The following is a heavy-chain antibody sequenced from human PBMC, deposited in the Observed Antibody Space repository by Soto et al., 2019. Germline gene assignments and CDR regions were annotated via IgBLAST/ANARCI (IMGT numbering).Heavy chain of an antibody. D-gene: IGHD6-19*01. V-gene: IGHV3-30-3*01. Sequence: QVQLVESGGGVVQPGRSLRLSCVASGFTFSHYAIHWVRQALGKGLEWVAVISYDGDNKYYADSVKGRFTISRDNTKDTLNLQMNSLRTEDTAVYYCAKDDSAGGSYFYGMDVWGQGTTVTVSS. CDR1: GFTFSHYA. J-gene: IGHJ6*02. CDR2: ISYDGDNK. CDR3: AKDDSAGGSYFYGMDV.